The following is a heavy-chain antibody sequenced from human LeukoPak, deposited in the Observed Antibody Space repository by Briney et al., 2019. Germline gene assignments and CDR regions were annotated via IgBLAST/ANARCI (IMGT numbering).Heavy chain of an antibody. CDR3: ARTNLADRGGECETDAFDI. J-gene: IGHJ3*02. D-gene: IGHD2-21*01. V-gene: IGHV1-8*01. CDR1: GYTFTSYD. CDR2: MSPKRGDT. Sequence: ASVKVSCKASGYTFTSYDINWVRQATGQGLEWMGWMSPKRGDTGYAQTFQGRITMTRDTSINTAYMELNSLTSEDTAVYYCARTNLADRGGECETDAFDIWGHGTMVTVSS.